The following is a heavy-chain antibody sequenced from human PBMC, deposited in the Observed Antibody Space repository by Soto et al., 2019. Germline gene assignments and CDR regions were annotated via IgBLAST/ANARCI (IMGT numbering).Heavy chain of an antibody. J-gene: IGHJ6*04. CDR1: GYTFTGYY. D-gene: IGHD2-21*01. CDR3: ARDCLVSSAIDDYYYGMDV. CDR2: INPNSGGT. V-gene: IGHV1-2*04. Sequence: ASVKVSCKASGYTFTGYYMHWVRQAPGQGLEWMGWINPNSGGTNYAQKFQGWVAMTRDTSISTAYMELSRLRSDDTAVYYCARDCLVSSAIDDYYYGMDVWGKGTTVTVSS.